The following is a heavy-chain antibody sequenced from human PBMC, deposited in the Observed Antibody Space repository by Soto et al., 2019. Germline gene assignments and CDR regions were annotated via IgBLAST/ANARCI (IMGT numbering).Heavy chain of an antibody. Sequence: EVQLVESGGGLVKPGGSLRLSCAASGFTFSSYSMNWVRQAPGKGLEWVSSISSSSSYIYYADSVKGRFTISRDNAKNSLYLQMNSLRAEDTAVYYCARATGINPYWYFDLWGRGALVTVSS. V-gene: IGHV3-21*01. CDR3: ARATGINPYWYFDL. D-gene: IGHD1-1*01. CDR1: GFTFSSYS. J-gene: IGHJ2*01. CDR2: ISSSSSYI.